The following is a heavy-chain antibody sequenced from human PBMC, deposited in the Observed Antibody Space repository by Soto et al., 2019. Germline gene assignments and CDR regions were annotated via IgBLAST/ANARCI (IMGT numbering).Heavy chain of an antibody. CDR3: ATDYSNYADY. Sequence: GGSLRLSWAASGFTCSSYAMSWVRQAPGKGLEWVSAISGSGGSTYYADSVKGRFTISRDNSKNTLYLQMNSLRAEDTAVYYCATDYSNYADYWGQGTLVTVSS. V-gene: IGHV3-23*01. CDR2: ISGSGGST. CDR1: GFTCSSYA. J-gene: IGHJ4*02. D-gene: IGHD4-4*01.